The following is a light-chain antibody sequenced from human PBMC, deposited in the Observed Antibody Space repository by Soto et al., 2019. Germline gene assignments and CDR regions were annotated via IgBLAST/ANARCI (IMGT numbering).Light chain of an antibody. V-gene: IGLV2-23*01. J-gene: IGLJ1*01. CDR1: SSDFGSYNL. Sequence: QSALTQPASVSGSPGQSITISCTGTSSDFGSYNLVPWYQQHPGKAPKLIIYVGSKRPSGVSNRFSGSKSGNTASLTISGLQAEDEADYYCCSYAGISTYYVFGTGTKVTVL. CDR2: VGS. CDR3: CSYAGISTYYV.